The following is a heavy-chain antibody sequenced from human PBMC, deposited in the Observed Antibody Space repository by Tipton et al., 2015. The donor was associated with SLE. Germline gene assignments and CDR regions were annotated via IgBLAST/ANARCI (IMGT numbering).Heavy chain of an antibody. V-gene: IGHV4-39*07. CDR3: ARGKSNSAYDEGVYFDF. J-gene: IGHJ4*02. Sequence: TLSLTCSVSGGSLSTSTYYWGWIRQPPGKGLEWVGSVFYSGTTYYNPSLESRVTISVDTSKNQFSLKLRSVTAADTAVYYCARGKSNSAYDEGVYFDFWGQGTLVTVSS. CDR1: GGSLSTSTYY. CDR2: VFYSGTT. D-gene: IGHD5-12*01.